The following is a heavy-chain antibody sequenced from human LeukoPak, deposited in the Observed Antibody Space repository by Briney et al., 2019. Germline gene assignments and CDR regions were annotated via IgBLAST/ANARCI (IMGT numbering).Heavy chain of an antibody. CDR2: ISGDGGST. CDR1: GFTFDDYA. CDR3: AKEAGYSSGWQYYLDY. V-gene: IGHV3-43*02. Sequence: GGSLRLSCAASGFTFDDYAMHWVRQAPGKGLEWVALISGDGGSTYYADSVKGRFTISRDNSKNSLYLQMNSLRTEDTALYYCAKEAGYSSGWQYYLDYWGQGTLVTVSS. D-gene: IGHD6-19*01. J-gene: IGHJ4*02.